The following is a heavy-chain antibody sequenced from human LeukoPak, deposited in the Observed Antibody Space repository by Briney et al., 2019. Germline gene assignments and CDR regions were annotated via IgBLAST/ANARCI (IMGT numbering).Heavy chain of an antibody. CDR3: ARELLYYDSSGYYRVNWFDP. D-gene: IGHD3-22*01. V-gene: IGHV3-74*01. CDR2: INSDGSST. Sequence: GGSLRLSCAASGFTFSSYWMHWVRQAPGKGLVWVSRINSDGSSTSYADSVKGRFTISRDNAKNTLYLQMNSLRAEDTAVYYCARELLYYDSSGYYRVNWFDPWGQGTLVPSP. CDR1: GFTFSSYW. J-gene: IGHJ5*02.